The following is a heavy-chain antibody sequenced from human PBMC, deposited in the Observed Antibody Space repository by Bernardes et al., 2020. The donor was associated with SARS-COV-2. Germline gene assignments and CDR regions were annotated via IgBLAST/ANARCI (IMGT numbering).Heavy chain of an antibody. D-gene: IGHD2-2*03. CDR1: GFTFSSFA. Sequence: GGSLRLSCAASGFTFSSFAISWVRQAPGKGLEWLSSITGSVGTTYYADSVKGRFTISRDNSKNTLFLQMNSLGADDTAIYYCAKDPPRWILVKEDWLDPWGQGTLVTVSS. V-gene: IGHV3-23*01. J-gene: IGHJ5*02. CDR2: ITGSVGTT. CDR3: AKDPPRWILVKEDWLDP.